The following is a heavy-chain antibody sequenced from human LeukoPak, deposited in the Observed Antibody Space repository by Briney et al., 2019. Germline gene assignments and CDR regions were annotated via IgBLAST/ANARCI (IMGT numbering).Heavy chain of an antibody. CDR1: GGSISSSNW. D-gene: IGHD3-22*01. CDR3: ARACRITMIVVVITTKWYFDL. J-gene: IGHJ2*01. V-gene: IGHV4-4*02. Sequence: PSETLSLTCAVPGGSISSSNWWSWVRQPPGKGLEWFGEIYHSGSTNYNPSLKSRVTISVDKSKNQFSLKLSSVTAADTAVYYCARACRITMIVVVITTKWYFDLWGRGTLVTVSS. CDR2: IYHSGST.